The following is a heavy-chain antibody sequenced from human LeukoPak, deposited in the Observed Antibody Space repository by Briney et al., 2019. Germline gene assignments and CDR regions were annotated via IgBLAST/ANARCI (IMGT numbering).Heavy chain of an antibody. V-gene: IGHV4-34*01. CDR3: ARHGPYDSSGYGWFDP. D-gene: IGHD3-22*01. CDR2: INHSGST. Sequence: ASETLSLTCAVYGGSFSGYYWSWIRQPPGKGLEWIGEINHSGSTNYNPSLKSRVTISVDTSKNQFSLKLSSVTAADTAMYYCARHGPYDSSGYGWFDPWGQGTLVTVSS. CDR1: GGSFSGYY. J-gene: IGHJ5*02.